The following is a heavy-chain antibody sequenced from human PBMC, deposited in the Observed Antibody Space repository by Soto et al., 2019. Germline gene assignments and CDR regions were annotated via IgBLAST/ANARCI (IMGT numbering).Heavy chain of an antibody. CDR3: ARDMGARRSVDY. V-gene: IGHV1-18*01. CDR2: ISAYNGNT. CDR1: GYTFTSYG. D-gene: IGHD3-10*01. Sequence: ASVKVSCKASGYTFTSYGISWVRQAPGQGLEWMGWISAYNGNTNYGQELQGRVTMTTDTPPSTAYMELRNLRSYDTAVYYCARDMGARRSVDYWGQGTLVTVSS. J-gene: IGHJ4*02.